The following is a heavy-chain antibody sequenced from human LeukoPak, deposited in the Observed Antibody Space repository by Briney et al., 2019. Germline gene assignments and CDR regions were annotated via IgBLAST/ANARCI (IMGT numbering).Heavy chain of an antibody. D-gene: IGHD6-19*01. J-gene: IGHJ4*02. Sequence: AGGSLRLSCAASGFTFSSYGMHWVRQAPGKGLEWVAVIWYDGSNKYFADSVKGRFTISRDNSKNTLYLQMNSLRAEDTAVYYCARGGSGWYYFDYWGQGTLVTVSS. CDR3: ARGGSGWYYFDY. V-gene: IGHV3-33*01. CDR2: IWYDGSNK. CDR1: GFTFSSYG.